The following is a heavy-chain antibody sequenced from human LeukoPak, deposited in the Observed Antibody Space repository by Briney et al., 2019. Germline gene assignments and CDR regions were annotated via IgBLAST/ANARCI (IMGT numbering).Heavy chain of an antibody. CDR1: GFTFSSFW. Sequence: GGSLRLSCAASGFTFSSFWMSWVRQAPGKGLEWVASIKQDATEKFYVDSVKGRFTISRDNAKTSVYLEMNSLRVEDTAVYYCARGNIPGAGRFVPWGQGTLVTVSS. V-gene: IGHV3-7*01. CDR2: IKQDATEK. J-gene: IGHJ5*02. CDR3: ARGNIPGAGRFVP. D-gene: IGHD6-13*01.